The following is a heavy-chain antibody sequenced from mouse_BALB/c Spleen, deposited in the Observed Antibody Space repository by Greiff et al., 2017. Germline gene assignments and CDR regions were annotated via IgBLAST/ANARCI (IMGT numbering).Heavy chain of an antibody. D-gene: IGHD2-4*01. CDR2: ISSGGSYT. CDR3: ARHSDYDAWFAY. CDR1: GFTFSSYG. Sequence: EVKLVESGGDLVKPGGSLKLSCAASGFTFSSYGMSWVRQTPDKRLGWVATISSGGSYTYYPDSVKGRFTISRDNAKNTLYLQMSSLKSEDTAMYYCARHSDYDAWFAYWGQGTLVTVSA. V-gene: IGHV5-6*01. J-gene: IGHJ3*01.